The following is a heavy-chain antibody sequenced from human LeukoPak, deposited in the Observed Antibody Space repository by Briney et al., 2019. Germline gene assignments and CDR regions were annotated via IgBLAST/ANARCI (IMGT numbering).Heavy chain of an antibody. Sequence: SETLSLTCTVSGGSISDSYWSWVRQPPGKGLEWVGFVYNGRSANYNPSLKSRLTMSLNTSKNQFSLRLSSLTTADTAVYYCARDPGFGELLSVGYFDLWGRGILVTVS. CDR3: ARDPGFGELLSVGYFDL. V-gene: IGHV4-59*01. CDR1: GGSISDSY. J-gene: IGHJ2*01. D-gene: IGHD3-10*01. CDR2: VYNGRSA.